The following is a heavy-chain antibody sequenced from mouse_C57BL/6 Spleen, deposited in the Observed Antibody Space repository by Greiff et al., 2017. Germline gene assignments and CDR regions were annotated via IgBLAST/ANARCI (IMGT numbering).Heavy chain of an antibody. D-gene: IGHD2-3*01. CDR2: INPNNGGT. J-gene: IGHJ2*01. Sequence: EVQLQQSGPELVKPGASVKISCKASGYTFTDYYMNWVKQSRGKGLEWIGDINPNNGGTSYNQKFKGKATLTVDKSSSTAYMELRSLTSEDSAVYYCARYPRGIDDGYYQDYWGQGTTLTVSS. V-gene: IGHV1-26*01. CDR1: GYTFTDYY. CDR3: ARYPRGIDDGYYQDY.